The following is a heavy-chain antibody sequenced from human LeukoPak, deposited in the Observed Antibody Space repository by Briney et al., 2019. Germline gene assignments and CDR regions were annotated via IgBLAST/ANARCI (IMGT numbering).Heavy chain of an antibody. CDR3: ARDPQEFVDY. Sequence: PGGFLRLSCAASGFTFRTYGMHWIRQAPGKGLEWVALIWYDGSNKYYVDSVKGRFTISRDNSKNTLYLQMNSLRAEDTAVYYCARDPQEFVDYWGQGTLVTVSS. V-gene: IGHV3-33*01. J-gene: IGHJ4*02. CDR1: GFTFRTYG. CDR2: IWYDGSNK.